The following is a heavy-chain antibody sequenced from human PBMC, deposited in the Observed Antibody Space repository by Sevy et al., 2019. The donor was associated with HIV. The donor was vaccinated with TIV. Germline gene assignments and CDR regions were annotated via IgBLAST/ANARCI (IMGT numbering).Heavy chain of an antibody. Sequence: ASVKVSCKVSGYTLTELSMHWVRQAPGKGLEWMGGFDPEDGETIYAQKFRGRVTMTEDTSTDTAYMELSSLRSEDTAVYYCATLSAANLRYYYGMDVWGQGTTVTVSS. CDR2: FDPEDGET. CDR1: GYTLTELS. CDR3: ATLSAANLRYYYGMDV. V-gene: IGHV1-24*01. J-gene: IGHJ6*02.